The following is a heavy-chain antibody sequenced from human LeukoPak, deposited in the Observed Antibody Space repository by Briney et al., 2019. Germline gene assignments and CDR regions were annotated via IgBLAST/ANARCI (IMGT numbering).Heavy chain of an antibody. V-gene: IGHV3-23*01. CDR1: GFTFSSYA. J-gene: IGHJ4*02. CDR3: AKSSSGWSTFDY. Sequence: GGSLRLSCAASGFTFSSYAMSWVRQAPGKGLEWVSAISGSGGSTCYADSVKGRFTISRDNSKNTLYLQMNSLRAEDTVVYYCAKSSSGWSTFDYWGQGTLVTVSS. D-gene: IGHD6-19*01. CDR2: ISGSGGST.